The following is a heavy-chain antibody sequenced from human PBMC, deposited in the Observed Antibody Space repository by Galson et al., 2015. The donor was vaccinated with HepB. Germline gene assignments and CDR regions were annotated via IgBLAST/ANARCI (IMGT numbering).Heavy chain of an antibody. CDR3: ASSRGYCSGGSCYVDAFDI. CDR1: GFTFKTYT. CDR2: ISYDGSDK. D-gene: IGHD2-15*01. V-gene: IGHV3-30-3*01. Sequence: SLRLSCAASGFTFKTYTMHWVRQAPGEGLEWVAVISYDGSDKYYADSVKGRFTISRDNSKNTLYLQMNSLRGDDTAVFYCASSRGYCSGGSCYVDAFDIWGQGTMVTVSS. J-gene: IGHJ3*02.